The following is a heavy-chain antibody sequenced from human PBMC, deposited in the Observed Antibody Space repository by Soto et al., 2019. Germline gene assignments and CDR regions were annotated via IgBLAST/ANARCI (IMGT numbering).Heavy chain of an antibody. CDR3: ARVWVGAPARYFDH. J-gene: IGHJ4*01. Sequence: LRLSCVASGFTFSDHYMDWVRQAPGQGLEWVGRIKNKANGYKTEYAASVEGRITISRDDSKNSLSLQINSLKTEDTAVYYCARVWVGAPARYFDHSGHGALVTLSS. D-gene: IGHD1-26*01. V-gene: IGHV3-72*01. CDR2: IKNKANGYKT. CDR1: GFTFSDHY.